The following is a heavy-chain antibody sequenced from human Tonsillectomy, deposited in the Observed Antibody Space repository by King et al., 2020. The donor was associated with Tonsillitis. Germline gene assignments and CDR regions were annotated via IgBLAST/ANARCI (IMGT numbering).Heavy chain of an antibody. V-gene: IGHV1-2*02. CDR2: INPNSGGT. D-gene: IGHD2-2*02. CDR1: GYTFTGYF. Sequence: VQLVESGAEVKKPGASVKVSCKASGYTFTGYFIHWVRQAPGQGLEWMGWINPNSGGTNYAQKFQGRVTMTRDTSINTAYMELSRLTSDDTAVYYCARDRCSSNSCYTEFNYWGQETLVTVSS. J-gene: IGHJ4*02. CDR3: ARDRCSSNSCYTEFNY.